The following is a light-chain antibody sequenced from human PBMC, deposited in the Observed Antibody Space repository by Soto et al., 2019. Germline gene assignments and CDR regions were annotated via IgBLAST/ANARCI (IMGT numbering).Light chain of an antibody. J-gene: IGLJ2*01. Sequence: QSVLTQPPSVSGAPGQRVTISCTGSSSNIGAGYDVHWYQQLPGTAPKLLIYGNSNRPSGVPDRFSGSKSGTSASLAITGLQAEDEADYYCQSYDSSVSGPSPVVFGGGTKVTVL. V-gene: IGLV1-40*01. CDR2: GNS. CDR3: QSYDSSVSGPSPVV. CDR1: SSNIGAGYD.